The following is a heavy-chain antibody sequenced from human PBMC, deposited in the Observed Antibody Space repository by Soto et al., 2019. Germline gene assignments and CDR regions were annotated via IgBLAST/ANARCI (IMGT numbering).Heavy chain of an antibody. CDR3: ARAGSGYDQLFDY. D-gene: IGHD5-12*01. Sequence: ASVKVSCKDSGYSFTSNGSSWVRQAPGQGLEWMGWISAYNGNTNYAQKLQGRVTMTTDTSTSTAYMELRSLRSDDTAVYYCARAGSGYDQLFDYWGQGTLVTVSS. CDR1: GYSFTSNG. J-gene: IGHJ4*02. V-gene: IGHV1-18*01. CDR2: ISAYNGNT.